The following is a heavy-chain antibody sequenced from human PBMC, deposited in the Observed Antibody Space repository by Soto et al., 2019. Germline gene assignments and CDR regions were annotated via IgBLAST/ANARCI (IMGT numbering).Heavy chain of an antibody. CDR1: GFTVSSNY. CDR2: IYSGGST. J-gene: IGHJ6*04. V-gene: IGHV3-66*01. CDR3: ARDVSDDYIWGSYRYTASGFVDV. Sequence: GGSLRLSCAASGFTVSSNYMSWVRQAPGKGLEWVSVIYSGGSTYYADSVKGRFTISRDNSKNTLYLQMNSLRAEDTAVYYCARDVSDDYIWGSYRYTASGFVDVWGKGTTVTVSS. D-gene: IGHD3-16*02.